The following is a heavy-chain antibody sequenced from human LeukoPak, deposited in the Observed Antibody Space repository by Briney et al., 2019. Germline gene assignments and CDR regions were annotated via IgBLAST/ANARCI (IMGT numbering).Heavy chain of an antibody. Sequence: ASVKVSCKLCGDTLTELSMHWVRQSPGKGLEWMGGFVPEDGETIYAQKFQGRVTMTEDTSTDTAYMELSSLRSDDTAVYFCATLPRGHLFDSWSQGTLVTVSS. V-gene: IGHV1-24*01. CDR2: FVPEDGET. CDR1: GDTLTELS. D-gene: IGHD3-10*01. J-gene: IGHJ4*01. CDR3: ATLPRGHLFDS.